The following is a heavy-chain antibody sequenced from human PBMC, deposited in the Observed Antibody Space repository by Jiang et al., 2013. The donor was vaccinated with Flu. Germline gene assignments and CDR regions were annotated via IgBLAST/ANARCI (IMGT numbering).Heavy chain of an antibody. CDR3: ARERTYDSSREFDY. CDR2: IIPIFGTA. D-gene: IGHD3-22*01. J-gene: IGHJ4*02. Sequence: VQLVESGAEVKKPGSSVKVSCKASGGTFSSYAISWVRQAPGQGLEWMGGIIPIFGTANYAQKFQGRVTITADESTSTAYMELSSLRSEDTAVYYCARERTYDSSREFDYWGQGTLVTVSS. CDR1: GGTFSSYA. V-gene: IGHV1-69*01.